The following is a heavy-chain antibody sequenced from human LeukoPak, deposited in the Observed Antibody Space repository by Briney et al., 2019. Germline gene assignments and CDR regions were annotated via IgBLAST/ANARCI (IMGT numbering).Heavy chain of an antibody. V-gene: IGHV4-34*01. CDR1: GGSFSGYY. Sequence: SETLSLTCAVYGGSFSGYYWSWIRQPPGKGLEWIGEINHSGSTNYNPSLKSRVTISVDTSKNQFSLKLNSVTAADTAVYYCARRANNYGSGYFDYWGQGTLVTVSS. J-gene: IGHJ4*02. D-gene: IGHD3-10*01. CDR3: ARRANNYGSGYFDY. CDR2: INHSGST.